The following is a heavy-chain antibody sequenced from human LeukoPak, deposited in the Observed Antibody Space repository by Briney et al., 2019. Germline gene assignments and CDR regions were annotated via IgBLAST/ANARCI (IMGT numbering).Heavy chain of an antibody. V-gene: IGHV4-31*03. J-gene: IGHJ4*02. CDR1: RASISSGCYY. CDR2: IHHSGTT. D-gene: IGHD4-11*01. CDR3: ARRSYYRTDPCDF. Sequence: SETLSLTCTVSRASISSGCYYWNWIRHHPGRGLEWIGYIHHSGTTYYNPSLKSRVTISVDTSENQISLNLSSVTAADAAVYYCARRSYYRTDPCDFWGQGIPV.